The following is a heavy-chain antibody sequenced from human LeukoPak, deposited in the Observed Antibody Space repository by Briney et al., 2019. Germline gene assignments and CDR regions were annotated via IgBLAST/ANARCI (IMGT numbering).Heavy chain of an antibody. V-gene: IGHV3-48*02. CDR3: ARGVTTPTRPFDP. D-gene: IGHD3-3*01. CDR1: GFTFSSYS. J-gene: IGHJ5*02. CDR2: ISSSSSTI. Sequence: GGSLRLSCAASGFTFSSYSMNWVRQAPGKGLEWVSYISSSSSTIYYADSVKGRFTVSRDNAKNSLYLQMNSLRDEDTAVYYCARGVTTPTRPFDPWGQGTLVTVSS.